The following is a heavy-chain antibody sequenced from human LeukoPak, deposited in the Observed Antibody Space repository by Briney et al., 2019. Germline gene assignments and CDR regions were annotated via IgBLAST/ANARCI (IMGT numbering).Heavy chain of an antibody. D-gene: IGHD3-9*01. CDR1: GFTFTSSA. Sequence: PGGSLSLSFAASGFTFTSSAMNWVRQAPGKGLEWVSAISAGGGSTYYADSVKGRLTISRDNSKNTLYLQMNSLRAEDTAVYYCAKSLTAWDYWGQGTLVTVSS. CDR3: AKSLTAWDY. CDR2: ISAGGGST. V-gene: IGHV3-23*01. J-gene: IGHJ4*02.